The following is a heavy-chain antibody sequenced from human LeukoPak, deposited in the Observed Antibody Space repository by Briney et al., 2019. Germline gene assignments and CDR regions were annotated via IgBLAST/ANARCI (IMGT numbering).Heavy chain of an antibody. CDR3: ARDGGPQLVFTTKLHKWFDS. CDR1: GFTFSSYW. CDR2: INWNGDSI. D-gene: IGHD6-13*01. V-gene: IGHV3-20*04. J-gene: IGHJ5*01. Sequence: GGSLRLSCAASGFTFSSYWMSWVRQAPGKGLEWVSGINWNGDSIGYADSVKGRFTISRDNSKNTLYLQMNSLRDEDTAVYYCARDGGPQLVFTTKLHKWFDSWGQGILVTVSS.